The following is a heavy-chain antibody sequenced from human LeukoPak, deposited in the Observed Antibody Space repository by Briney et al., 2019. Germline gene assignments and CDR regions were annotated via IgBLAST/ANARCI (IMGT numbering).Heavy chain of an antibody. CDR1: GFTFSSYW. CDR3: ARGSSWYLSDC. V-gene: IGHV3-7*03. J-gene: IGHJ4*02. CDR2: IKQDGNEK. Sequence: GGSLRPSCAASGFTFSSYWMSWVRQAPGKGLEWVANIKQDGNEKYYVDSMKGRFTISRDNAKNSVYLQMNSLRAEDTAVYYCARGSSWYLSDCWGQGTLVTVSS. D-gene: IGHD6-13*01.